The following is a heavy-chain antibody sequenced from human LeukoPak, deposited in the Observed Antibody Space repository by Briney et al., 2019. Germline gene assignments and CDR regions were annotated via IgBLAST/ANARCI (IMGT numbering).Heavy chain of an antibody. Sequence: GESLKISCKGSGYNFTNYWIGWVRQMPGEGLEWMGIIYPGDSDTRYSPSFQGQVTISADKSNSTAYLQWSSLKASDTAMYYCARQVGNAYYAAYFDYWGQGTLVTVSS. V-gene: IGHV5-51*01. J-gene: IGHJ4*02. CDR2: IYPGDSDT. D-gene: IGHD3-10*01. CDR3: ARQVGNAYYAAYFDY. CDR1: GYNFTNYW.